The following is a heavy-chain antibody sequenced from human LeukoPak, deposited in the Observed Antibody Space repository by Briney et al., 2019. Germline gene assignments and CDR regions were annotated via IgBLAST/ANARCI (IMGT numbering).Heavy chain of an antibody. D-gene: IGHD2-2*01. CDR3: GGGIVVVPAAAQQIDY. CDR2: INAGNGNT. CDR1: GYTFTSYA. V-gene: IGHV1-3*03. J-gene: IGHJ4*02. Sequence: GASVKVSCKASGYTFTSYAMHWVRQAPGQRLEWMGWINAGNGNTKYSQEFQGRVTITRDTSASTAYMELSSLRSEDTAVYYCGGGIVVVPAAAQQIDYWGQGTLVTVSS.